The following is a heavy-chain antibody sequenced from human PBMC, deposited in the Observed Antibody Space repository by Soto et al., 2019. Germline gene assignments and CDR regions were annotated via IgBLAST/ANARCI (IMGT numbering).Heavy chain of an antibody. Sequence: SETLYLTCNVSGGSISSSSYYWGWIRQPTGKGLEWIGSIYYSGSTYYNPSLKSRVTISVDTSKNQFSLKLSSVTAADTAVYYCARHRRGAGVVAFTWSPSAEYFQHWGQGTLVTVSS. D-gene: IGHD3-22*01. CDR3: ARHRRGAGVVAFTWSPSAEYFQH. V-gene: IGHV4-39*01. CDR2: IYYSGST. J-gene: IGHJ1*01. CDR1: GGSISSSSYY.